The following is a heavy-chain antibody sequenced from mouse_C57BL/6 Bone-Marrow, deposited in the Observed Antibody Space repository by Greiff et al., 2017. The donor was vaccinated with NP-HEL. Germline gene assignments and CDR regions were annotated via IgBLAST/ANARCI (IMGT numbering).Heavy chain of an antibody. CDR3: ASSITTVVAPFDY. CDR1: GFTFSDYG. D-gene: IGHD1-1*01. CDR2: ISSGSSTI. V-gene: IGHV5-17*01. J-gene: IGHJ2*01. Sequence: EVMLVESGGGLVKPGGSLKLSCAASGFTFSDYGMHWVRQAPEKGLEWVAYISSGSSTIYYADTVKGRFTISRDNANNTLFLQMTSLMSEDTAMSYCASSITTVVAPFDYWGQGTTLTVSS.